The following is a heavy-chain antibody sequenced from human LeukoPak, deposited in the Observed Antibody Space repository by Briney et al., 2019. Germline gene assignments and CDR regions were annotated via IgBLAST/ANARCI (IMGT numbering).Heavy chain of an antibody. V-gene: IGHV4-38-2*01. CDR2: IYHSGST. D-gene: IGHD1-26*01. CDR1: GYSISSSYY. Sequence: PSETLSLTCAVSGYSISSSYYWGWIRQPPGKGLEWIGSIYHSGSTYYNPSLKSRVTISVDTSKNQFSLKLSSVTAADTAVYYCARQDSGSYGVLDYWGQGTLVTVSS. J-gene: IGHJ4*02. CDR3: ARQDSGSYGVLDY.